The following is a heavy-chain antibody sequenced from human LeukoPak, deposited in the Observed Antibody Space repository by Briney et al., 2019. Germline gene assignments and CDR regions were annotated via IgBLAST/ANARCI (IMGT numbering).Heavy chain of an antibody. V-gene: IGHV4-34*01. D-gene: IGHD6-6*01. J-gene: IGHJ4*02. CDR3: ARERFRRSYSSSSDFDY. Sequence: SETLSLTCAVYGGSFSGYYWSWIRQAPGKGLEWIGEINHSGSTNYNPSLKSRVTISVDTSKNQFSLKLSSVTAADTAVYYCARERFRRSYSSSSDFDYWGQGTLVTVSS. CDR2: INHSGST. CDR1: GGSFSGYY.